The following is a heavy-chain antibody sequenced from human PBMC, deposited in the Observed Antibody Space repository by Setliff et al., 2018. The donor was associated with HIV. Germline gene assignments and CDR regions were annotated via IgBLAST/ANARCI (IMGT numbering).Heavy chain of an antibody. CDR2: ISDSATT. CDR1: GGAITKSRHD. V-gene: IGHV4-39*07. CDR3: ARCKHDFSNYGSSAYFSYMDV. Sequence: PSETLSLTCAVSGGAITKSRHDWVWIRQSPGKGLEWIGPRISDSATTSVNPSLKSRVTISLDTSKKQFSLKVISVTAADTAIYYCARCKHDFSNYGSSAYFSYMDVWGKGTTVTVS. D-gene: IGHD4-4*01. J-gene: IGHJ6*03.